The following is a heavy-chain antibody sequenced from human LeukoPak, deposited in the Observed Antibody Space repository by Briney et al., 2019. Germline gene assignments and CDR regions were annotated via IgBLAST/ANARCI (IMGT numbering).Heavy chain of an antibody. D-gene: IGHD1-7*01. CDR2: FSSGGSA. CDR3: ARKQTGTMYDV. J-gene: IGHJ4*02. CDR1: GGSISSSSYC. V-gene: IGHV4-39*07. Sequence: PSETLSLTCIVPGGSISSSSYCWAWIRQSPGKGLEWIGTFSSGGSAYYNPSLTSRVSISKDTSDNQISLRLYSVTAADTAVNYWARKQTGTMYDVWGQGAQVTVSS.